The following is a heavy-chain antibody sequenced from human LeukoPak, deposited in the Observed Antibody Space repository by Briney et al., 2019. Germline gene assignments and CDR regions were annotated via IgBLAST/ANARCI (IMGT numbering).Heavy chain of an antibody. D-gene: IGHD2-8*01. V-gene: IGHV1-8*01. Sequence: GASVKVSCKASGYTFTSYDINWVRQATVQGLEWMGWMNPNSGNTGYAQKFQGRVTMTGNTSISTAYMELSSLRSEDTAVYYCARAPKVSKYYYYYYMDVWGKGTTVTVSS. CDR2: MNPNSGNT. J-gene: IGHJ6*03. CDR3: ARAPKVSKYYYYYYMDV. CDR1: GYTFTSYD.